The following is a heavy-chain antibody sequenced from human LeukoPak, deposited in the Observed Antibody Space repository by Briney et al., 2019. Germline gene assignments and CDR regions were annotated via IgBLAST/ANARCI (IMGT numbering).Heavy chain of an antibody. CDR2: ISSDGSNK. CDR1: RFTFSSFG. CDR3: AKDLVILVVISARDAFDI. J-gene: IGHJ3*02. Sequence: GGSLRLSCAASRFTFSSFGMHWVRQAPGKGLEWVAVISSDGSNKYYADSVKGRFTISRDNSKNTLYLQMNSLRAEDTAVYYCAKDLVILVVISARDAFDIWGQGTKVTVSS. V-gene: IGHV3-30*18. D-gene: IGHD3-22*01.